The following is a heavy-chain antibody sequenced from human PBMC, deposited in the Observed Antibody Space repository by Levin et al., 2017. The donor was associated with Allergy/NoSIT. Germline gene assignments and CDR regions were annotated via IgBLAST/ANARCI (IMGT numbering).Heavy chain of an antibody. J-gene: IGHJ4*02. Sequence: SETLSLTCSVSGGSITTDYWSWVRQPPGKGLEWIGYIYYSGSTNYYHGRTNYNPSLKSRVTISLDTSKNHLSLKLSSVTAADTAIYYCARWERVGSGTYHLEGYFDNWGPGTLVTVSS. V-gene: IGHV4-59*01. CDR3: ARWERVGSGTYHLEGYFDN. D-gene: IGHD3-10*01. CDR2: IYYSGSTNYYHGRT. CDR1: GGSITTDY.